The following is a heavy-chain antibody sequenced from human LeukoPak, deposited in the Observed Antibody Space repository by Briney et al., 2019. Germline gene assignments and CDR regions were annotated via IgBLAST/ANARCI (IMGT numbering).Heavy chain of an antibody. V-gene: IGHV6-1*01. Sequence: SQTLSLTCAVSGDSVSSRNGAWNWIRQSPSRGLEWLGRTYYRSKWYNDYAESMEGRMTISQDTSKNQYSLHLNSVTPDDTAVYYCARDLGTTGWHTFDYWGQGTLVTVSS. CDR1: GDSVSSRNGA. J-gene: IGHJ4*02. CDR3: ARDLGTTGWHTFDY. CDR2: TYYRSKWYN. D-gene: IGHD6-19*01.